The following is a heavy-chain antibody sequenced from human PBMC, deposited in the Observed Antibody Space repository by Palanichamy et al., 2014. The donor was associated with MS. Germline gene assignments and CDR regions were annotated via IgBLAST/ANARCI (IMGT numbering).Heavy chain of an antibody. CDR3: TRVDNFVRGPSDY. V-gene: IGHV3-49*04. J-gene: IGHJ4*02. D-gene: IGHD3-10*01. Sequence: EVQLVESGGGLVRPGRSLRLSCTASGFRFGDYGMSWVRQAPGKGLEWIGFIRSKGYGGTTEYAASVKGRITISRDDSKSIAYLQMNSLKTEDTAVYYCTRVDNFVRGPSDYWGQGTLVTVSS. CDR1: GFRFGDYG. CDR2: IRSKGYGGTT.